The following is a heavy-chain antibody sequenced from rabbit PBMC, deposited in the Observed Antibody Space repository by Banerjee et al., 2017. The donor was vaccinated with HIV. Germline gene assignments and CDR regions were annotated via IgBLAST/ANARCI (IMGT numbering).Heavy chain of an antibody. V-gene: IGHV1S45*01. CDR1: GFSFSSRYW. CDR3: ARDLAGVIGWNFGL. Sequence: QEQLEESGGDLVKPEGSLTLTCTASGFSFSSRYWICWVRQAPGKGLEWIGCMNAGTSGSTYYARWAKGRFTISKTSSTTVTLQMTSLTAADTAPYFCARDLAGVIGWNFGLWGPGTLV. D-gene: IGHD4-1*01. CDR2: MNAGTSGST. J-gene: IGHJ4*01.